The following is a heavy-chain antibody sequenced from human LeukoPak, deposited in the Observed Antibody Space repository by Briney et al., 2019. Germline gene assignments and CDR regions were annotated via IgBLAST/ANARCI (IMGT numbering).Heavy chain of an antibody. CDR1: GYTLTELS. D-gene: IGHD5-24*01. CDR2: FDPEDGET. V-gene: IGHV1-24*01. J-gene: IGHJ4*02. Sequence: ASVKVSCTVSGYTLTELSMHWVRQAPGKGLEWMGGFDPEDGETIYAQKFQGRVTMTEDTSTDTAYMELSSLRSEDTAVYYCATMIQDGYNSTYFDYWGQGTLVTVSS. CDR3: ATMIQDGYNSTYFDY.